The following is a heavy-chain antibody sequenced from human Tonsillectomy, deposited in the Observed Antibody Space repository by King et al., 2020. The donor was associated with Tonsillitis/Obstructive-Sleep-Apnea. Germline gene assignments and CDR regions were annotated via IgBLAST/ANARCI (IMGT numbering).Heavy chain of an antibody. CDR3: ARDPGAIFGVVNFDY. D-gene: IGHD3-3*01. Sequence: EQRVQSGGGLVQPGGSLRLSCAASGFTFSSYNMNWVRQAPGKGLEWVSYITSSSSTVYYADSVKGRFTISRDNAKNSLYLQMNSLRDEDTAVYYCARDPGAIFGVVNFDYWGQGTLVTVSS. CDR1: GFTFSSYN. CDR2: ITSSSSTV. J-gene: IGHJ4*02. V-gene: IGHV3-48*02.